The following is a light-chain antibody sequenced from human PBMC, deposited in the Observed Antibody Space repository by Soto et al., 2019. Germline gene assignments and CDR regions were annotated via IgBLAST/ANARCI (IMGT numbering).Light chain of an antibody. CDR1: ESVGSN. CDR2: DAS. Sequence: EIGMTQSPVTLSVSPGERATLSCRASESVGSNLAWYQQKNGQPPRLLIYDASMRETGVPPRFSGSGYGTEFNLTISNLQPEDFAIYFCQKFNKWPWTFGQGTKVDIK. CDR3: QKFNKWPWT. J-gene: IGKJ1*01. V-gene: IGKV3-15*01.